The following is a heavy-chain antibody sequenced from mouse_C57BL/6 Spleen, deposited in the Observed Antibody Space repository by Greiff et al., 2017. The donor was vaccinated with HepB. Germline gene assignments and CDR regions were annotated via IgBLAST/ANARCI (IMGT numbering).Heavy chain of an antibody. J-gene: IGHJ4*01. CDR2: IRSKSNNYAT. Sequence: EVQRVESGGGLVQPKGSLKLSCAASGFSFNTYAMNWVRQAPGKGLEWVARIRSKSNNYATYYADSVKDRFTISRDDSESMLYLQMNNLKTEDTAMYYCVRHGLDYDYYAMDYWGQGTSVTVSS. CDR1: GFSFNTYA. V-gene: IGHV10-1*01. D-gene: IGHD1-1*01. CDR3: VRHGLDYDYYAMDY.